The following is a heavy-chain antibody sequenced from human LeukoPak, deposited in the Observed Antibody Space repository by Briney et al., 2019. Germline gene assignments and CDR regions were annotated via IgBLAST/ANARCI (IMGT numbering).Heavy chain of an antibody. D-gene: IGHD6-13*01. CDR3: ARGPIASSSWFQTSYYYGMDV. Sequence: GGSLRLSCAASGFTFSSHDMHWVRQATGKGLEWVSAINADGDTYYPDSVKGRFTISRDNSKNTLCLQMNSLRAEDTAVYCCARGPIASSSWFQTSYYYGMDVWGQGTTVTVSS. CDR1: GFTFSSHD. CDR2: INADGDT. V-gene: IGHV3-13*04. J-gene: IGHJ6*02.